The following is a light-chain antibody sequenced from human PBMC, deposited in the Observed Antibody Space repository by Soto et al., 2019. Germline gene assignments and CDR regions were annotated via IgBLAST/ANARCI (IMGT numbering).Light chain of an antibody. CDR1: SSDVGRYNF. CDR3: VSYAGSSSV. Sequence: QSALTQPPSASGSPGQSVTISCTGTSSDVGRYNFVSWHQQHPGKAPKLIIYEVSKRPSGVPDRFSGSKSGNTASLTVSGLQAEDEADYYCVSYAGSSSVFGTGTKVTVL. V-gene: IGLV2-8*01. CDR2: EVS. J-gene: IGLJ1*01.